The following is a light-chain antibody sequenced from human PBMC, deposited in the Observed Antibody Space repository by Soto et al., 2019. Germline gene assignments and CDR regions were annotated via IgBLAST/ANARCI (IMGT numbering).Light chain of an antibody. CDR2: EVN. J-gene: IGLJ1*01. Sequence: QSALTQPPSASGSPGQSVAISCTGTSSDVGGYNYVSWYQQHPGKAPKLMIYEVNKRPSGVPDRFSGSKSGNTASLTVSGLQAEDEADYYCSSYTSSPLYVFGTGTKVTVL. V-gene: IGLV2-8*01. CDR3: SSYTSSPLYV. CDR1: SSDVGGYNY.